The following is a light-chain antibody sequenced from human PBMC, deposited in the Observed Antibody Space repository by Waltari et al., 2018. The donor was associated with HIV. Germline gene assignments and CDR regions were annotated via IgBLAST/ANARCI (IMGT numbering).Light chain of an antibody. J-gene: IGLJ1*01. Sequence: QSALTQPASVSGSPGQSITISCTGTSSDVGGYNYVSWYQHHPGTAPKIMISEVSNRPSGVTKRFSGSKSGNTAALTISGLQVEDEADYYCSSYTSSSTLYVFGTGTKVTVL. CDR1: SSDVGGYNY. CDR3: SSYTSSSTLYV. V-gene: IGLV2-14*01. CDR2: EVS.